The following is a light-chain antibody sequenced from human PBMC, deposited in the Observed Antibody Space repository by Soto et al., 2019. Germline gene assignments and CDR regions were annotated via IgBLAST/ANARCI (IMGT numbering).Light chain of an antibody. J-gene: IGLJ1*01. V-gene: IGLV1-47*01. Sequence: QSVLTQPPSASGTPGQRVTISCSGGISNIGSNPVYWHQHLPGTAPKLLVYRNNQRPSGVPDRFSDSKSGTSAFLAISGLRSEDEADYYCQSYDSILSAYVFGAGTKVTVL. CDR3: QSYDSILSAYV. CDR2: RNN. CDR1: ISNIGSNP.